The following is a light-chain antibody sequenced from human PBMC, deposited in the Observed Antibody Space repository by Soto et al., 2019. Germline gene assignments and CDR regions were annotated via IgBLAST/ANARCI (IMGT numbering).Light chain of an antibody. V-gene: IGKV1D-13*01. CDR3: QQFNNYFT. Sequence: AIQLTQSPSSLSASVGERVTITCRASQGISSALAWYQQKPGKAPKLLFYDASSLESGVPSRFSGSRSVTDFTLTISSLQPEDFATYYCQQFNNYFTFGPGTKVDIK. CDR1: QGISSA. CDR2: DAS. J-gene: IGKJ3*01.